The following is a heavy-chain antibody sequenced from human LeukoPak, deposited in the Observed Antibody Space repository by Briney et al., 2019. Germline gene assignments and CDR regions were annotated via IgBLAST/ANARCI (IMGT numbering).Heavy chain of an antibody. CDR2: ISGSGGST. V-gene: IGHV3-23*01. CDR1: GFTFSSYA. J-gene: IGHJ4*02. Sequence: PGGFLRLSCAASGFTFSSYAMSWVRQAPGKGLEWVSAISGSGGSTYYADSVKGRFTISRDNSKNSLYLQMNSLRAEDTAIYYCARDSPDYGGKGFDYWGQGTLVTVSS. CDR3: ARDSPDYGGKGFDY. D-gene: IGHD4-23*01.